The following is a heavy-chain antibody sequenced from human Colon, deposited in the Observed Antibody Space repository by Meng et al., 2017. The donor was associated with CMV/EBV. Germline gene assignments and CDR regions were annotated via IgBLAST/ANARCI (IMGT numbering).Heavy chain of an antibody. D-gene: IGHD1-1*01. J-gene: IGHJ5*02. V-gene: IGHV3-23*01. CDR3: AKGTGTRWLDP. CDR2: ISGRGDNT. CDR1: GFTFSSYA. Sequence: GESLKISCAASGFTFSSYAMSWVRQAPGKGLEWVSGISGRGDNTYYADSVKGRFTISRDNSKNTLDLQMNSLRAEDTAVYYCAKGTGTRWLDPWGQGTLVTVSS.